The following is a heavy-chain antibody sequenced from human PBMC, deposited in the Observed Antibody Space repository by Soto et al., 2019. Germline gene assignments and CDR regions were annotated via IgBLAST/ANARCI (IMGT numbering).Heavy chain of an antibody. V-gene: IGHV4-59*01. CDR3: ARDKITMVRGVIIRYYGMDV. Sequence: SETLSLTCTVSGGSISSYYWSWIRQPPGKGLEWIGYIYYSGSTNYNPSLKSRVTISVDTSKNQFPLKLSSVTAADTAVYYCARDKITMVRGVIIRYYGMDVWGQGTTVTVSS. CDR1: GGSISSYY. D-gene: IGHD3-10*01. CDR2: IYYSGST. J-gene: IGHJ6*02.